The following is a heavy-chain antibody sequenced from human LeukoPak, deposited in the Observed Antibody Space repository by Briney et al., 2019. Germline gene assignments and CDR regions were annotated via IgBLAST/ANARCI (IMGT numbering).Heavy chain of an antibody. D-gene: IGHD5-18*01. CDR2: ISGSGGST. CDR3: AKRDTAMPYYYYYGMDV. V-gene: IGHV3-23*01. J-gene: IGHJ6*02. Sequence: PGGSLRLSCAASGFTFSSYSMSWVRQAPGKGLEWVGAISGSGGSTYYADSVKGRFTISRDNSKNTLYLQMNSLRAEDTAVYYCAKRDTAMPYYYYYGMDVWGQGTTVTVSS. CDR1: GFTFSSYS.